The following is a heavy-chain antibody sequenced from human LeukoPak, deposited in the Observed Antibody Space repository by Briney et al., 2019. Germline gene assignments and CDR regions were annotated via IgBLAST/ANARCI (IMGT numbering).Heavy chain of an antibody. CDR1: GFTFSSCA. J-gene: IGHJ6*03. V-gene: IGHV3-30*04. CDR3: ARDSADIVVVPAADHTSLYYYYMDV. D-gene: IGHD2-2*01. CDR2: ISYDGRNK. Sequence: PGGSLRLSCAASGFTFSSCAMHWVRQAPGKGLEWVAVISYDGRNKYYADSVKGRFTISRDNSKNTLYLQMNSLRAEDTAVYYCARDSADIVVVPAADHTSLYYYYMDVWGKGTTVTVSS.